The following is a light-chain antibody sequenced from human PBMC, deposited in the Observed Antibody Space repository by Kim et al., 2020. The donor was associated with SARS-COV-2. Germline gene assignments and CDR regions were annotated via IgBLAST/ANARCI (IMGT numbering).Light chain of an antibody. V-gene: IGKV1-39*01. Sequence: DIQMTQSPSSLSASVGDRVTITCRASQSISSYLNWYQQKPGKAPKLLIYAASSLQSGVPSRFSGSGSGTDFTLTISSLQPEDFATYDCQQSYSTLGRTFGQGTKLEI. J-gene: IGKJ2*02. CDR1: QSISSY. CDR2: AAS. CDR3: QQSYSTLGRT.